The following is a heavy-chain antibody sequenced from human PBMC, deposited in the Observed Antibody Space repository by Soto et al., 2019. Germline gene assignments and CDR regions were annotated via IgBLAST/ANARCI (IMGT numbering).Heavy chain of an antibody. CDR2: ISGSGGST. D-gene: IGHD3-22*01. J-gene: IGHJ6*02. V-gene: IGHV3-23*01. CDR3: AKEGAEVYYDSSGYYPPNYYYYYGMDV. Sequence: PGGSLRLSCAASGFTFSSYAMSWVRQAPGKGLEWVSAISGSGGSTYYADSVKGRFTISRDNSKNTLYLQMNSLRAEDTAVYYCAKEGAEVYYDSSGYYPPNYYYYYGMDVWGQGTTVTVSS. CDR1: GFTFSSYA.